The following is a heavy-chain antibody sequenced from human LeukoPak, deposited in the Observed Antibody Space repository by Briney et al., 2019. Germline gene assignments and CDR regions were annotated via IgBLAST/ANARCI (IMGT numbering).Heavy chain of an antibody. V-gene: IGHV1-46*01. CDR2: INPSGGST. Sequence: ASVKVSCKASGYTFTNYYIHWVRQAPGQGLEWMGIINPSGGSTSYAQKFQGKVTMTRDTSTSTVYMELSSLRSEDMAVYYCARDLSSSWQFDYWGQGTLVTVSS. CDR3: ARDLSSSWQFDY. J-gene: IGHJ4*02. D-gene: IGHD6-13*01. CDR1: GYTFTNYY.